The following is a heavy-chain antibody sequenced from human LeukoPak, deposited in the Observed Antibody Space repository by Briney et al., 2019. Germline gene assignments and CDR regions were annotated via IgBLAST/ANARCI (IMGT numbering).Heavy chain of an antibody. CDR2: IKQDGSEK. J-gene: IGHJ6*02. D-gene: IGHD3-10*01. V-gene: IGHV3-7*03. Sequence: GGSLRLSCAASGFTFSTYWMSWVRQAPGKGLEWVANIKQDGSEKYYVDSVKGRFTISRDNAKNSLYLQMNSLRAEDTALYYCAKNGAGSYSGYFSSGMDVWGQGTTVTVSS. CDR1: GFTFSTYW. CDR3: AKNGAGSYSGYFSSGMDV.